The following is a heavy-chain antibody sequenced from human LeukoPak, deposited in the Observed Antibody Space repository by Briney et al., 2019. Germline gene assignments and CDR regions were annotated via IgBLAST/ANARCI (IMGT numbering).Heavy chain of an antibody. V-gene: IGHV3-23*01. J-gene: IGHJ4*02. CDR2: ISGSGGST. CDR3: TGHHQAYSRTY. Sequence: GGSLRLSCAASGFTFSSYGMSWVRQAPGKGLEWVSAISGSGGSTYYADSVKGRFTISRDNAKNTLFLQMNSLRAEDTAVYYCTGHHQAYSRTYWGQGTLVTVSS. CDR1: GFTFSSYG. D-gene: IGHD6-13*01.